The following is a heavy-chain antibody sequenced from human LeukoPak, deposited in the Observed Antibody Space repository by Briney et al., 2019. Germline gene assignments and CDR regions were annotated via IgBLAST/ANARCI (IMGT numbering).Heavy chain of an antibody. CDR2: IYHSGST. V-gene: IGHV4-38-2*02. CDR3: ARGSYGDEAFDI. Sequence: SETLSLTCTVSGYSISSGYYWGWIRQPPGKGLEWIGSIYHSGSTYYNPSLKSRVTISVDTSKNQFSLKLSSVTAADTAVYYCARGSYGDEAFDIWGQGTMVTVSS. D-gene: IGHD4-17*01. CDR1: GYSISSGYY. J-gene: IGHJ3*02.